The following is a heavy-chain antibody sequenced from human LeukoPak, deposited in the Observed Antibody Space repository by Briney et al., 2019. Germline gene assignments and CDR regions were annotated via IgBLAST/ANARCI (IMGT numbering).Heavy chain of an antibody. CDR3: ARLATIAYHYYYMDV. Sequence: SETLSLTCTVSGGSISSYYWSWIRQPPGKGLEWIGYIYTSGSTNYNPSLKSRVTISVDTSKNQFSLKLSSVTAADTAVYYCARLATIAYHYYYMDVWGKGTTVTVSS. CDR1: GGSISSYY. J-gene: IGHJ6*03. CDR2: IYTSGST. D-gene: IGHD5-12*01. V-gene: IGHV4-4*09.